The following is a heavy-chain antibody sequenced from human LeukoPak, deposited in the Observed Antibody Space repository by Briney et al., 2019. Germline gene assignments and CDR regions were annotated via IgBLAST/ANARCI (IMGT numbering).Heavy chain of an antibody. J-gene: IGHJ6*03. Sequence: GSLRLSCAASGFTFSDYYMSWFRQAPGKGLEWIGEIYHTGSTKYNPSLKSRVTMSVDTSKNQFSLNLSSVTAADTAVYYCARGVREKNRGFLLYYYYYYMDVWGKGTTVAISS. CDR2: IYHTGST. D-gene: IGHD3-10*01. CDR3: ARGVREKNRGFLLYYYYYYMDV. CDR1: GFTFSDYY. V-gene: IGHV4-34*01.